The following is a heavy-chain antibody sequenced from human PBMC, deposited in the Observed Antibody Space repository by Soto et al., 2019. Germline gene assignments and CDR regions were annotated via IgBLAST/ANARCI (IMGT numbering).Heavy chain of an antibody. CDR3: ARDPYDFWSGYYYYYGMDV. V-gene: IGHV4-4*02. J-gene: IGHJ6*02. CDR2: IYHSGST. D-gene: IGHD3-3*01. CDR1: GGSISSSNW. Sequence: PSETLSLTCAVSGGSISSSNWWSWVRQPPGKGLEWIGEIYHSGSTNYNPSLKSRVTISVDKSKNQFSLKLSSVTAADTAVYYCARDPYDFWSGYYYYYGMDVWGQGTTVTVSS.